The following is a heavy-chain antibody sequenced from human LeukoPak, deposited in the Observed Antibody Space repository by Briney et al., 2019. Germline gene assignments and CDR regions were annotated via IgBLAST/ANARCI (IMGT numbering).Heavy chain of an antibody. D-gene: IGHD2-2*01. Sequence: SETLSLTCAVSGGSISSGGYSWSWIRQPPGKGLEWIGYIYHSGSTYYNPSFKSRVTISVDRSKNQFSLKLSSVTAADTAVYYCASSQPLIPARNYYYYYGMDVWGQGTTVTVSS. V-gene: IGHV4-30-2*01. J-gene: IGHJ6*02. CDR1: GGSISSGGYS. CDR2: IYHSGST. CDR3: ASSQPLIPARNYYYYYGMDV.